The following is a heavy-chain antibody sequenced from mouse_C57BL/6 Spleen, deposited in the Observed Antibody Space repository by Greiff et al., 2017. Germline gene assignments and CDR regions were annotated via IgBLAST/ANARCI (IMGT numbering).Heavy chain of an antibody. CDR3: AREEEYSYFDY. V-gene: IGHV1-4*01. CDR1: GYTFTSYT. Sequence: VQLVESGAELARPGASVKMSCKASGYTFTSYTMHWVKQRPGQGLEWIGYINPSSGYTKYNQKFKDKATLTADKSSSTAYMQLSSLTSEDSAVYYCAREEEYSYFDYWGQGTTLTVSS. J-gene: IGHJ2*01. CDR2: INPSSGYT. D-gene: IGHD1-3*01.